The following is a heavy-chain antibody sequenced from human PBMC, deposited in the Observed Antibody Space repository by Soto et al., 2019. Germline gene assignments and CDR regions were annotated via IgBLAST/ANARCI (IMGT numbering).Heavy chain of an antibody. D-gene: IGHD1-20*01. Sequence: EVQLVESGGGLLQPGGSLRLSCVASGFTLRSYWMHWVRQAPGKGLVWVSRINRDGNTPDYADSVEGRVTISRDNAKNTLHLQKHGLRAEDTAVYYCAGGIDRHSGYWWQGTLVTVA. V-gene: IGHV3-74*01. CDR2: INRDGNTP. CDR3: AGGIDRHSGY. J-gene: IGHJ1*01. CDR1: GFTLRSYW.